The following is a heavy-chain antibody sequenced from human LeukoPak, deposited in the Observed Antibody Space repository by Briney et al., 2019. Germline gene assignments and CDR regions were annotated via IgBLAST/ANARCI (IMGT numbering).Heavy chain of an antibody. Sequence: SQTLSLTCTVSGGSISSGGYYWSWIRQHPGKGLEWIGYIYYSGSTYYNPSLKSRVTISVDTSKNQFSLKLSSVTAADTAVYYCARALDGYNSERYFDYWGQGTLVTVSS. D-gene: IGHD5-24*01. V-gene: IGHV4-31*03. CDR3: ARALDGYNSERYFDY. CDR2: IYYSGST. J-gene: IGHJ4*02. CDR1: GGSISSGGYY.